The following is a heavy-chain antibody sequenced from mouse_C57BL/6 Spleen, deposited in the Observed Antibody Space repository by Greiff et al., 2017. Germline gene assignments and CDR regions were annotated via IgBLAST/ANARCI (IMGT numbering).Heavy chain of an antibody. Sequence: QVQLKQPGTELVKPGASVKLSCKASGYTFTSYWMHWVKQRPGQGLEWIGNINPSNGGTNYNEKFKSKATLTVDKSSSTAYMQLSSLTSEDSAVYYCAREGLYYAAWFAYWGQGTLVTVSA. D-gene: IGHD2-1*01. CDR1: GYTFTSYW. CDR2: INPSNGGT. V-gene: IGHV1-53*01. CDR3: AREGLYYAAWFAY. J-gene: IGHJ3*01.